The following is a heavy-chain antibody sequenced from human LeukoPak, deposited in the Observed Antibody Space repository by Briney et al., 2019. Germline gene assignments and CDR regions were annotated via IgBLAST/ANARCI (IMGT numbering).Heavy chain of an antibody. Sequence: KHGESLKISCKGSGYSFTSYWITLVRQMPGKGLEWMGRIDPSDSYTNYSPSFQGHVTISADKSISTAYLQWSSLKASDTAMSYCARHRSNWFAFDYWGQGTLVAVSS. D-gene: IGHD6-13*01. J-gene: IGHJ4*02. V-gene: IGHV5-10-1*01. CDR1: GYSFTSYW. CDR3: ARHRSNWFAFDY. CDR2: IDPSDSYT.